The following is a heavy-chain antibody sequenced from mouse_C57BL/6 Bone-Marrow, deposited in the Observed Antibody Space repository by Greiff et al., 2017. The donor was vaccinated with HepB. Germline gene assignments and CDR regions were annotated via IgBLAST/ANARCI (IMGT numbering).Heavy chain of an antibody. CDR3: TVVARNHYAMDY. CDR2: IRNKANNHAT. Sequence: EVKVVESGGGLVQPGGSMKLSCAASGFTFSDAWMDWVRQSPEKGLEWVAEIRNKANNHATYYAESVKGRFTISRDDSKSSVYLQMNSLRAEDTGIYYCTVVARNHYAMDYWGQGTSVTVSS. J-gene: IGHJ4*01. V-gene: IGHV6-6*01. D-gene: IGHD1-1*01. CDR1: GFTFSDAW.